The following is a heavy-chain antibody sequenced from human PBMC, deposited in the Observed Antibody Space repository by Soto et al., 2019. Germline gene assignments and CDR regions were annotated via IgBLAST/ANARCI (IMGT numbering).Heavy chain of an antibody. CDR3: ARIGGYHGPLDY. CDR2: TYHRGST. D-gene: IGHD3-16*02. V-gene: IGHV4-59*01. Sequence: SETLSLTCTVSGVSISSYFWSWIRQPPGRGLEWIGYTYHRGSTNYSPSLKSRVAISLDTSENQFSLKVNSVTAADTAVYYCARIGGYHGPLDYWGQGTPVTVSS. J-gene: IGHJ4*02. CDR1: GVSISSYF.